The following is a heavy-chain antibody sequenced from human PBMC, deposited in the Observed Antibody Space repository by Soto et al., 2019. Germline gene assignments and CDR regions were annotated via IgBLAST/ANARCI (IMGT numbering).Heavy chain of an antibody. D-gene: IGHD3-10*01. CDR3: ARRYGSASDI. Sequence: ETLSLTCTVSGGSISSYYWSWIRQPPGKGLEWIGYIYYSGSTNYNPSLKSRVTISVDTSKNQFSLKLSSVTAADTAVYYCARRYGSASDILGQGTMVNGS. CDR2: IYYSGST. V-gene: IGHV4-59*01. J-gene: IGHJ3*02. CDR1: GGSISSYY.